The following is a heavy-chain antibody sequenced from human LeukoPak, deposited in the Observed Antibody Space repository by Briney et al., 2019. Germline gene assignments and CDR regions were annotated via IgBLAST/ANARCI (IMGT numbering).Heavy chain of an antibody. CDR2: IWHDGSRT. CDR3: AKAWFGDYYFDY. Sequence: PGRSLRLSCATSGFTFDKYGIHWVRQAPGKGLEWVAVIWHDGSRTHYADSLKGRFTISRDNSKNTLYLQMNSLRAEDTAVYYCAKAWFGDYYFDYWGQGTLVTVSS. D-gene: IGHD3-10*01. J-gene: IGHJ4*02. V-gene: IGHV3-33*06. CDR1: GFTFDKYG.